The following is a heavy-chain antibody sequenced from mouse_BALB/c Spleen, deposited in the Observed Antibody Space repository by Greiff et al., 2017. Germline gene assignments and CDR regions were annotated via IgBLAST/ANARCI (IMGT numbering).Heavy chain of an antibody. D-gene: IGHD2-2*01. Sequence: EVMLVESGGGLVKPGGSLKLSCAASGFTFSDYYMYWVRQTPEKRLEWVATISDGGSYTYYPDSVKGRFTISRDNAKNNLYLQMSSLKSEDTAMYYCARDKIYYGYDEGYAMDYWGQGTSVTVSS. CDR2: ISDGGSYT. CDR3: ARDKIYYGYDEGYAMDY. J-gene: IGHJ4*01. V-gene: IGHV5-4*02. CDR1: GFTFSDYY.